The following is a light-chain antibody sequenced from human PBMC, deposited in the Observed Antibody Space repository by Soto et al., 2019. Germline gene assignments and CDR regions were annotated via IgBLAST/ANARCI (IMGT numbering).Light chain of an antibody. CDR3: QKYNSAPRT. V-gene: IGKV1-27*01. CDR2: AAS. Sequence: DIQMTQSPSSLSASLGDRVTITCRASQGISNYLAWNQQKPGKVPKLLIYAASTLQSGVPSRFSGSGSGTDFTLTISSLQPEDVATYYCQKYNSAPRTFGQGTKVEIK. CDR1: QGISNY. J-gene: IGKJ1*01.